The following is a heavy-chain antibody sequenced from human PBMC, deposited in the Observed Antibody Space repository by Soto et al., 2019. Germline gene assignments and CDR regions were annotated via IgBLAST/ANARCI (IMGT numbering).Heavy chain of an antibody. J-gene: IGHJ4*02. CDR1: GFTFSDYT. CDR2: ILADYNP. CDR3: ARRTNGYFGY. Sequence: EVQLLESGGGLVQPGGSLTLSCAASGFTFSDYTMSWVRQAPGKVLECISVILADYNPYYTDSVRGRFTISRDNSKNTLYLEVNSLRAEDTAVYYCARRTNGYFGYWGQGALVTVSS. D-gene: IGHD2-8*01. V-gene: IGHV3-23*03.